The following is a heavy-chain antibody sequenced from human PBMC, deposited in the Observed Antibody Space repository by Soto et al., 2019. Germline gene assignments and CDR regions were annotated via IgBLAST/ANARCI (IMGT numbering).Heavy chain of an antibody. D-gene: IGHD5-18*01. J-gene: IGHJ4*02. V-gene: IGHV3-30*18. CDR3: AKHNYGFF. Sequence: QVQLVDSGGGVVQPGRSLRLSCAASGFTFSSYGMHWVRQAPGKGLEWVAVISYDGSNTYYADSVKGRFTISRDNSKNTVYLQMNSLRAEDTAVYYCAKHNYGFFWGQGTLVTVSS. CDR1: GFTFSSYG. CDR2: ISYDGSNT.